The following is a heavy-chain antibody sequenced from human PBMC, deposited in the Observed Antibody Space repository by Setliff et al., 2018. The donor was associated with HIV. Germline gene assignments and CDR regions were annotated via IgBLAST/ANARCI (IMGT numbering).Heavy chain of an antibody. CDR1: GGSMSGYY. CDR3: ARGQSCTNGVCYQY. Sequence: PSETLSLTCSVSGGSMSGYYWTWIRQSPGKGLEWIGYFYHSGSTNYNPSLKSRVSISVDTSKNEFSLNLSSLTAADTAVYYCARGQSCTNGVCYQYWGQGTLVTVSS. D-gene: IGHD2-8*01. CDR2: FYHSGST. J-gene: IGHJ4*02. V-gene: IGHV4-59*01.